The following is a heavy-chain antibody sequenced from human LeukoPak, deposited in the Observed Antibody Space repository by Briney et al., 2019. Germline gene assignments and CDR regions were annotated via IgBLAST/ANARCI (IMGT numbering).Heavy chain of an antibody. Sequence: PGGSLRLSCAASGFTFSRYAMSWVRQAPGKGLEWVSAISGGGDNTYYADSVRGRFAISRDNSKNTLFLQMNSLRAEDTTIYYCAKRQGPNSGSYDYFDPWGQGTLVTVSS. J-gene: IGHJ5*02. CDR3: AKRQGPNSGSYDYFDP. CDR1: GFTFSRYA. D-gene: IGHD1-26*01. V-gene: IGHV3-23*01. CDR2: ISGGGDNT.